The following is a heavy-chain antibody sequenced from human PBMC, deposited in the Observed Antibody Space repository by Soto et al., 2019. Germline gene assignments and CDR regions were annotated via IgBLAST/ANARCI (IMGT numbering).Heavy chain of an antibody. V-gene: IGHV1-69*02. CDR3: ANGAATRSYFDY. CDR1: GGTFSSYT. D-gene: IGHD2-15*01. CDR2: IIPILGIA. J-gene: IGHJ4*02. Sequence: SVKVSCKASGGTFSSYTISWVRQAPGQGLEWMGRIIPILGIANYTQKFQGRVTITADKSTSTAYMELSSLRSEDTAVYYCANGAATRSYFDYWGQGTLVTVSS.